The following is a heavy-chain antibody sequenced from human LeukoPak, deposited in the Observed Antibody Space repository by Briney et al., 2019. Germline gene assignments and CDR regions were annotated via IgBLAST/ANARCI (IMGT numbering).Heavy chain of an antibody. CDR2: MYYSGST. J-gene: IGHJ4*02. D-gene: IGHD2-15*01. CDR3: ARHAATSMSRVGFFDY. V-gene: IGHV4-39*01. CDR1: GGSISSRGYY. Sequence: PSETLSLTCTVSGGSISSRGYYWGWIRQPPGKGLEWIGSMYYSGSTTDNPSLRSRVTISVDTSKNQFSLKLTFVTAADTAVYSCARHAATSMSRVGFFDYWGQGTLVTVSS.